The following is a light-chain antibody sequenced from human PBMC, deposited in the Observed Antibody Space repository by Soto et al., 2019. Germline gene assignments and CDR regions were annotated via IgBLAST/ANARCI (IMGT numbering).Light chain of an antibody. CDR2: FAS. J-gene: IGKJ1*01. Sequence: VMTQSPATLSVSPGERAALSCRASQSVSTNLAWYQQKPGQPPRLLIYFASTRATAVPARFTAGGSGTEFTLTISDVQPEDFALYYCHQRQSWPRTFGQGTKVDI. CDR3: HQRQSWPRT. V-gene: IGKV3-15*01. CDR1: QSVSTN.